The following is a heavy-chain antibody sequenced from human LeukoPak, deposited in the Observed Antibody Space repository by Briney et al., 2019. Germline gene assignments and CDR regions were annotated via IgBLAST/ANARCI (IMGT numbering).Heavy chain of an antibody. Sequence: GASVKVSCKASGGTFSSYAISWVRQAPGQGLEWMGGIIPIFGTANYAQKFQGRVTITADESTSTAYMELSSLRSEDTAVYYCARSLLRVVDYYYYYMDVWGKGTTVTVSS. CDR1: GGTFSSYA. CDR2: IIPIFGTA. J-gene: IGHJ6*03. V-gene: IGHV1-69*13. CDR3: ARSLLRVVDYYYYYMDV. D-gene: IGHD2/OR15-2a*01.